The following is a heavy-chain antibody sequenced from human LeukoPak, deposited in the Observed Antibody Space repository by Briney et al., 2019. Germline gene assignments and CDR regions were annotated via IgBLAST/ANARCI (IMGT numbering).Heavy chain of an antibody. CDR3: VRHGLGSSWFGFDY. J-gene: IGHJ4*02. V-gene: IGHV5-51*01. Sequence: GESLKIYCKGSGYTFTTYWIGWVRQMPGKGLECMGIIYPGASDPRYSPSFQGQVTISADTSISTAYLQWRSLKASDSAMYYCVRHGLGSSWFGFDYWGQGTPVTVSS. CDR1: GYTFTTYW. CDR2: IYPGASDP. D-gene: IGHD6-13*01.